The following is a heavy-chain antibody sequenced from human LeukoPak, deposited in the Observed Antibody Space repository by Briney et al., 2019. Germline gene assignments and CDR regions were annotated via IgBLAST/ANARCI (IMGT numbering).Heavy chain of an antibody. D-gene: IGHD2-15*01. V-gene: IGHV1-46*01. CDR3: ARDLASSTPFNF. J-gene: IGHJ4*02. CDR1: GYTFTNYY. CDR2: INLSGGSI. Sequence: ASVKVSCKASGYTFTNYYMHWVRQAPGQGLEWMGVINLSGGSISYAQAFQGRVTMTRDTSTSTVYMELSSLRSEDTAVYYCARDLASSTPFNFWGQGTLVTVSS.